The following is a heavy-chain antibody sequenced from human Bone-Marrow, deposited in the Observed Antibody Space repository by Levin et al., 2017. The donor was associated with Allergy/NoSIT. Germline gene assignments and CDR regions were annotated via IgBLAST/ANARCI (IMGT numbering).Heavy chain of an antibody. CDR1: GFTFSSYG. J-gene: IGHJ6*02. CDR3: AKEGPHIAVAGTGDSSLYYYYGMDV. Sequence: GESLKISCAASGFTFSSYGMHWVRQAPGKGLEWVAVISYDGSNKYYADSVKGRFTISRDNSKNTLYLQMNSLRAEDTAVYYCAKEGPHIAVAGTGDSSLYYYYGMDVWGQGTTVTVSS. CDR2: ISYDGSNK. V-gene: IGHV3-30*18. D-gene: IGHD6-19*01.